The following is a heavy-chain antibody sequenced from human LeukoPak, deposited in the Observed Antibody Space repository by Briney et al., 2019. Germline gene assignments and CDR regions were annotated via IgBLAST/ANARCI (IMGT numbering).Heavy chain of an antibody. Sequence: PSETLSLTCTVSGGSISGYYWSWIRQPPGKGLEWIAYIYYNGISNYNPSLKSRVIISVDSSKNQFSLKLTSVTAADTAVYYCARTTIFGVIRFDPWGQGTLVTVSS. CDR1: GGSISGYY. D-gene: IGHD3-3*01. J-gene: IGHJ5*02. V-gene: IGHV4-59*01. CDR2: IYYNGIS. CDR3: ARTTIFGVIRFDP.